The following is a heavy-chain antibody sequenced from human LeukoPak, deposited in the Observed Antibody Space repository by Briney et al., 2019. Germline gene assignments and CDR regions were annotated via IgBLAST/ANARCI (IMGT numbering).Heavy chain of an antibody. V-gene: IGHV1-46*01. CDR2: INVSGGGA. J-gene: IGHJ3*02. CDR3: ARDFDALDT. Sequence: ASAKVSCKASGYTFTKYYIHWVRQAPGQGLEWLGVINVSGGGATYAQKSQGRITMTRDTSTDTAYVELSSLRSEDTAVYFCARDFDALDTWGQGTMVTVSS. CDR1: GYTFTKYY.